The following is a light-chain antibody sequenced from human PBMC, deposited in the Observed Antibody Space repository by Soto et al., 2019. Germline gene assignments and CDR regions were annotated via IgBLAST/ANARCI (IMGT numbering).Light chain of an antibody. Sequence: EIVMTQSPATLSVSPGERATLSCRASQSIGSNLAWYQQKPGQAPRLLLYAASIRATDVPARFSGSGSGKEFTLTISGLQSDDFAVYFCQQYNNWPPWTFGHGTKVEIK. CDR3: QQYNNWPPWT. CDR1: QSIGSN. CDR2: AAS. V-gene: IGKV3-15*01. J-gene: IGKJ1*01.